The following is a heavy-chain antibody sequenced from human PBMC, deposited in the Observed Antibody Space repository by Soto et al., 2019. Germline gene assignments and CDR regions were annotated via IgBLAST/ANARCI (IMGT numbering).Heavy chain of an antibody. CDR1: GYRFTSHD. CDR3: AVLCYPPNENFEI. Sequence: QVQLVQSGPEVKKPGASAKLSCKASGYRFTSHDIHWVRQAPGQRPERMGWINVGNGIAKYSQKFQDRVTISRDTSASTAYMDLSGLTSEDTAVYYCAVLCYPPNENFEIWGQGTVVTVSS. J-gene: IGHJ3*02. D-gene: IGHD2-8*01. CDR2: INVGNGIA. V-gene: IGHV1-3*01.